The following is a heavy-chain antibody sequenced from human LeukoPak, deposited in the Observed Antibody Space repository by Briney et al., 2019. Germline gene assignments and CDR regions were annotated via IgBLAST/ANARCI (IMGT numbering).Heavy chain of an antibody. D-gene: IGHD1-26*01. Sequence: GGSLRLSCAASGFTLSTYNMNWVRQAPGKGLEWVSSISGSSSYIYYADSVKGRFSISRDNAQNSLYLQMNSLRAEGTAVYYCARDLLGWELHYFDYWGEGTLVTVSS. V-gene: IGHV3-21*01. J-gene: IGHJ4*02. CDR2: ISGSSSYI. CDR3: ARDLLGWELHYFDY. CDR1: GFTLSTYN.